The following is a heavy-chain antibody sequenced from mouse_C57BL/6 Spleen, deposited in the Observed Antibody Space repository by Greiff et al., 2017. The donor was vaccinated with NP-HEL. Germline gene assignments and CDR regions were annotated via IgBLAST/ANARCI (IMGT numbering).Heavy chain of an antibody. CDR1: GYTFTSYW. CDR2: INPSNGGT. CDR3: ARSSGSSGLFAY. V-gene: IGHV1-53*01. D-gene: IGHD3-2*02. Sequence: VQLQESGTELVKPGASVKLSCKASGYTFTSYWMHWVKQRPGQGLEWIGNINPSNGGTNYNEKFKSKATLTVDKSSSTAYMQLSSLTSEDSAVYYCARSSGSSGLFAYWGQGTLVTVSA. J-gene: IGHJ3*01.